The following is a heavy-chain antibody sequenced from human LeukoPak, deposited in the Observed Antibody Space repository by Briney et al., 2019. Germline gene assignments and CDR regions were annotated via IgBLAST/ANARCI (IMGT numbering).Heavy chain of an antibody. CDR2: INPYSGDT. CDR3: ARDQGSLTRSWYTGY. Sequence: GASVKVSCKPPGYTFTGYHIHWVRQAPGQGLEWLGRINPYSGDTNFAQKFQGRVTMTRDTSITTAYMDLSSLTPDDTAVYFCARDQGSLTRSWYTGYWGQGTQVTVSS. CDR1: GYTFTGYH. J-gene: IGHJ4*02. V-gene: IGHV1-2*06. D-gene: IGHD6-13*01.